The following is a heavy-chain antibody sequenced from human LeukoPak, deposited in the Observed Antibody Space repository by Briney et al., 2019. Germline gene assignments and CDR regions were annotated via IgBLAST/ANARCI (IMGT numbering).Heavy chain of an antibody. CDR3: AKVGSSGYYFDY. Sequence: PGGSLRLSCAAPGFTFSSYAMTWVRQAPGKGLEWVSAISGSGGSTYYADSVKGRFTISRDNSKNTLYLQMNSLRAEDTAVYYCAKVGSSGYYFDYWGQGTLVTVSS. J-gene: IGHJ4*02. V-gene: IGHV3-23*01. CDR2: ISGSGGST. CDR1: GFTFSSYA. D-gene: IGHD3-22*01.